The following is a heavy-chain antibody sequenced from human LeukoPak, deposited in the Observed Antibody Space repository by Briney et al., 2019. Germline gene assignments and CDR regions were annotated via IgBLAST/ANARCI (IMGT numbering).Heavy chain of an antibody. D-gene: IGHD4-17*01. Sequence: GRSLRLSCAASGFTFSSYAMDWVRQAPGKGLEWVSSISNSGSHMYYADSMKGRFTIPRDNAKNSLYLQMNSLRAEDTAIYYCAREINGNYAFDYWGQGTLVTVSS. CDR1: GFTFSSYA. J-gene: IGHJ4*02. CDR3: AREINGNYAFDY. CDR2: ISNSGSHM. V-gene: IGHV3-21*01.